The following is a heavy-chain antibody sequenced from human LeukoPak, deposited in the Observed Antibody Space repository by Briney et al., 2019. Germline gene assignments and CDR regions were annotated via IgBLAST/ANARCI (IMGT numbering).Heavy chain of an antibody. J-gene: IGHJ4*02. CDR3: ARVGYYDSSGYTDY. CDR2: INWNGGST. D-gene: IGHD3-22*01. CDR1: GFTFDDYG. V-gene: IGHV3-20*04. Sequence: GGSLRLSCAASGFTFDDYGMSWVRQAPGKGLEWVSGINWNGGSTGYADSVKGRFTISRDNAKNSLYLQMNSLGAEDTALYYCARVGYYDSSGYTDYWGQGTLVTVSS.